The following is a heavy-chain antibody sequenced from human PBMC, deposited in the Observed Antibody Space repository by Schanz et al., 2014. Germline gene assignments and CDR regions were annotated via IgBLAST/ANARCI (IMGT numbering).Heavy chain of an antibody. CDR2: IKSDGSST. Sequence: EVQLVESGGGLVQPGGSLRLSCAASGFTFSGFWMTWVRQAPGKGLEWVSRIKSDGSSTSYADSVKGRFTISRDNAKNTLYLQMNSLRAEDTAVYYCARIGGSVFDYWAQGTLVTVSS. D-gene: IGHD3-10*01. J-gene: IGHJ4*02. V-gene: IGHV3-74*02. CDR3: ARIGGSVFDY. CDR1: GFTFSGFW.